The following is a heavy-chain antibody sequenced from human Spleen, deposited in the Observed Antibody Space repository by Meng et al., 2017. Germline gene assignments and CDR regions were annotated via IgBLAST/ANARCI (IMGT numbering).Heavy chain of an antibody. V-gene: IGHV4-61*02. CDR3: ARAYYYDSSGYYLAAFDI. D-gene: IGHD3-22*01. CDR1: GGSISSGSYY. J-gene: IGHJ3*02. CDR2: IYTSGST. Sequence: LRLSCTASGGSISSGSYYWSWIRQPAGKGLEWIGRIYTSGSTNYNPSLKSRVTISVDTSKNQFSLKLSSVTAADTAVYYCARAYYYDSSGYYLAAFDIWGQGTMVTVSS.